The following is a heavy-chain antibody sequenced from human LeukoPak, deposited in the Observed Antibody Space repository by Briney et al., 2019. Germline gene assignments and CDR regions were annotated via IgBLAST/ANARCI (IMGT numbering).Heavy chain of an antibody. CDR2: ISGSGGST. D-gene: IGHD1-26*01. V-gene: IGHV3-23*01. CDR1: GFTFSSYA. Sequence: GGSLRLSCAASGFTFSSYAMSWVRQAPGKGLEWVSAISGSGGSTYYADSVKGRFTISRDNSKNTLYLQMNSLRAEDTALYYCAKDLHRVGATPYFDYWGQGTLVTVSS. CDR3: AKDLHRVGATPYFDY. J-gene: IGHJ4*02.